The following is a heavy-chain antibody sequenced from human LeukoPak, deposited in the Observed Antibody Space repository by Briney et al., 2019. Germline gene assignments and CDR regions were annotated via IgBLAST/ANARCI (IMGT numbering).Heavy chain of an antibody. J-gene: IGHJ4*02. V-gene: IGHV3-7*01. CDR3: ARHLSGITGYTYGRGIDY. CDR1: GFTFSSYW. CDR2: IKKDGSEK. D-gene: IGHD5-18*01. Sequence: PGGSLRLSCAASGFTFSSYWMSWVGQAPGKGLEWVANIKKDGSEKYYVDSVKRRFTISRDNAKTSLYLQMNSLRAEDTAVYYCARHLSGITGYTYGRGIDYWGQGTLVTVSS.